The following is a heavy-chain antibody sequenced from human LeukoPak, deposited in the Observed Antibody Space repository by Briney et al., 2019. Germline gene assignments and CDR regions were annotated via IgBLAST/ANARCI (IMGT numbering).Heavy chain of an antibody. CDR3: AEDWYYGSGNYYYYYYMDV. D-gene: IGHD3-10*01. CDR2: IRYDGSNK. V-gene: IGHV3-30*02. Sequence: QPGRSLRLSCAASGFTFSSYAMHWVRQAPGKGLEWVAFIRYDGSNKYYADSAEGRFTISRDNSKNTLYLQMNSLRAEDTAVYYCAEDWYYGSGNYYYYYYMDVWGKGTTVTISS. J-gene: IGHJ6*03. CDR1: GFTFSSYA.